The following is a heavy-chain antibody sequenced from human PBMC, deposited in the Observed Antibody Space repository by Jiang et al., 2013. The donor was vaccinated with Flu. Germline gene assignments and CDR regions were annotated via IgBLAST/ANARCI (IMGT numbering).Heavy chain of an antibody. CDR3: ARDYYYDSSGYDY. J-gene: IGHJ4*02. CDR1: GFTFSSYG. V-gene: IGHV3-33*01. D-gene: IGHD3-22*01. Sequence: QLLESGGGVVQPGRSLRLSCAASGFTFSSYGMHWVRQAPGKGLEWVAVIWYDGSNKYYADSVKGRFTISRDNSKNTLYLQMNSLRAEDTAVYYCARDYYYDSSGYDYWGQGTLVTVSS. CDR2: IWYDGSNK.